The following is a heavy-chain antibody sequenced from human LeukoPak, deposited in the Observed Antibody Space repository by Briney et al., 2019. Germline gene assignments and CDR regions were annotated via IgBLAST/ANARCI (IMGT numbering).Heavy chain of an antibody. CDR3: AKIKGVTVWFHDAFDI. V-gene: IGHV3-23*01. D-gene: IGHD2-21*02. CDR1: GFTLSPYA. J-gene: IGHJ3*02. Sequence: GGSLRLSCAASGFTLSPYAMTWVRQAPGKGLEWVSTISGTSGGTYYTDSVKGRFTISRGNSKNTLSLQMNSLRAEDTAVYYCAKIKGVTVWFHDAFDIWGQGTLVTVSS. CDR2: ISGTSGGT.